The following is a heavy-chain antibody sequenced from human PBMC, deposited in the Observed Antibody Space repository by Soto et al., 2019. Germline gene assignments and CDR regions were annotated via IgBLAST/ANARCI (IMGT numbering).Heavy chain of an antibody. CDR1: GFTFDDYT. CDR2: ISWDGGST. Sequence: EVQLVESGGVVVQPGGSLRLSCAASGFTFDDYTMHWVRQAPGKGLEWVSLISWDGGSTYYADFVKGRFTISRDNSKNSLYLQMNSLRTEDTALYYCAKDIGIAAHYGMDVWGQGTTVTVSS. V-gene: IGHV3-43*01. CDR3: AKDIGIAAHYGMDV. D-gene: IGHD6-13*01. J-gene: IGHJ6*02.